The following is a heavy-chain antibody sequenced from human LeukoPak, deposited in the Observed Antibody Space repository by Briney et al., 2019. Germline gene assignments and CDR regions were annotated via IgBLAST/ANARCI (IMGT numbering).Heavy chain of an antibody. CDR3: ARGTAAGFDY. D-gene: IGHD6-13*01. J-gene: IGHJ4*02. CDR2: IGTAGDT. V-gene: IGHV3-13*01. CDR1: GFTFSSYD. Sequence: GGSLRLSCAASGFTFSSYDMHWVRHATGKGLEWASAIGTAGDTYYPGSVKGRFTISRENAKNSLYLQMNSLRAGDTAVYYCARGTAAGFDYWGQGTLVTVSS.